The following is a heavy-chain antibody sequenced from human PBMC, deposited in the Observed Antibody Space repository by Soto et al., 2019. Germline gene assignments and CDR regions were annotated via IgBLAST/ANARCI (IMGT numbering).Heavy chain of an antibody. CDR3: ARGHGHTAIPKN. CDR2: IIPIFGTA. D-gene: IGHD5-18*01. V-gene: IGHV1-69*13. J-gene: IGHJ4*02. Sequence: ASVKVSCKAPGGTFSSYAISWVRQAPGQGLEWMGGIIPIFGTANYAQKFQGRVTITADESTSTAYMELSSLRSEDTAVYYCARGHGHTAIPKNWGQGTLVTVSS. CDR1: GGTFSSYA.